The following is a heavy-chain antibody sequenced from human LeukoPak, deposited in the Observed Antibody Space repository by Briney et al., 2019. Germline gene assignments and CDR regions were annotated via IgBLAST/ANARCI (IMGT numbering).Heavy chain of an antibody. Sequence: SETLSLTCTVSGDPISSSYWGWVRQPAGKGLEWIGRIYLSGSTNYNPSLKSRVTMSVDTSKNQFSLELTSVTAADAAVYYCARDCSGGNCYLGVIDYWGQGTLVTVSS. CDR2: IYLSGST. CDR1: GDPISSSY. CDR3: ARDCSGGNCYLGVIDY. V-gene: IGHV4-4*07. D-gene: IGHD2-15*01. J-gene: IGHJ4*02.